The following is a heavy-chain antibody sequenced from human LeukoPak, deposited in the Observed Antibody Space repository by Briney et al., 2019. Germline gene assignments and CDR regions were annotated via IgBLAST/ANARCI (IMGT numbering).Heavy chain of an antibody. CDR2: INHSGST. CDR3: ARRDDDFWSGYYSFFDY. Sequence: SETLSLTCAVYGGSFSVYYWSWIRQPPGKGLEWIGEINHSGSTNYNPSLKSRVTISVDTSKNQFSLKLSSVTAADTAVYYCARRDDDFWSGYYSFFDYWGQGTLVTVSS. D-gene: IGHD3-3*01. J-gene: IGHJ4*02. CDR1: GGSFSVYY. V-gene: IGHV4-34*01.